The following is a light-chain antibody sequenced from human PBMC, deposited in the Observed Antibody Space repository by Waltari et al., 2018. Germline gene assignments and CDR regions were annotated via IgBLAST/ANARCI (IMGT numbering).Light chain of an antibody. CDR1: QSVLYSSNSPNY. V-gene: IGKV4-1*01. CDR3: QQYYDIPWT. CDR2: WAS. Sequence: DIVMTQSPDSLAVSLGERVTINCKSRQSVLYSSNSPNYLAWYQQKPGQPPKLLIYWASARESGVPDRFSGSESGTDFTLTISSLQAEDVAVYYCQQYYDIPWTFGQGTKVEIK. J-gene: IGKJ1*01.